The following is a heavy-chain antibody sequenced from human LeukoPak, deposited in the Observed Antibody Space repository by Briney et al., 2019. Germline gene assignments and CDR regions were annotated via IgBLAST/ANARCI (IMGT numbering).Heavy chain of an antibody. Sequence: GGSLRLSCAASGFTFTNAWMTWVRQAPGKGLEWVGRTKSETDGGTIHYGAPVEGRFIISRDDSKNTVGLQMNSLKTEDTGVYYCTTSIVGTTAYWGQGTLVIVSS. V-gene: IGHV3-15*06. CDR3: TTSIVGTTAY. J-gene: IGHJ4*02. CDR2: TKSETDGGTI. CDR1: GFTFTNAW. D-gene: IGHD1-26*01.